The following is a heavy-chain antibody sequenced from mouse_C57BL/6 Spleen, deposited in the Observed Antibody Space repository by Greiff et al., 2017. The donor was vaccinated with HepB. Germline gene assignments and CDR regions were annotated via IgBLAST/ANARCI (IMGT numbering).Heavy chain of an antibody. J-gene: IGHJ3*01. D-gene: IGHD2-4*01. CDR1: GFSLTSYG. CDR2: IWSGGST. CDR3: ARDDYDASFAY. V-gene: IGHV2-2*01. Sequence: VMLVESGPGLVQPSQSLSITCTVSGFSLTSYGVHWVRQSPGKGLEWLGVIWSGGSTDYNAAFISRLSISKDNSKSQDFLKMNSLQADDTAIYYCARDDYDASFAYWGHRTLVTVSA.